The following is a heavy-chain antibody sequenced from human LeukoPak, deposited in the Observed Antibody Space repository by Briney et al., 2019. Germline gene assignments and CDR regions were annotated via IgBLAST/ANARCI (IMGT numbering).Heavy chain of an antibody. V-gene: IGHV3-21*01. Sequence: GGSLRLSCAASGFTFSSYSMNWVRQAPGKGLEWVSSISSSSSYIYYADSVKGRFTISRDNAKNSLYLQMNSLGAEDTAVYYCARDFVYYDSSGYPDYWGQGTLVTVSS. D-gene: IGHD3-22*01. CDR2: ISSSSSYI. CDR1: GFTFSSYS. CDR3: ARDFVYYDSSGYPDY. J-gene: IGHJ4*02.